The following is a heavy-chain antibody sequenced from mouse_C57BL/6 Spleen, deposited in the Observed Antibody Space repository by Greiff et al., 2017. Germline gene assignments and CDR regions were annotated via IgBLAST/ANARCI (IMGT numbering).Heavy chain of an antibody. CDR3: ARRGSGYVERYFDY. D-gene: IGHD3-2*02. CDR1: GYTFTSYG. CDR2: IYPRSGNT. Sequence: VQLQESGAELARPGASVTLSCKASGYTFTSYGISWVKQRTGQGLEWIGEIYPRSGNTYYNEKFKGKATLTADKSSSTAYMELRSLTSEDSAVYFCARRGSGYVERYFDYWGQGTTLTVSS. J-gene: IGHJ2*01. V-gene: IGHV1-81*01.